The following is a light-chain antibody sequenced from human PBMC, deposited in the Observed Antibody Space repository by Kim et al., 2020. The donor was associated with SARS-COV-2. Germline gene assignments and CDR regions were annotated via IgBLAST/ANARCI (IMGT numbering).Light chain of an antibody. Sequence: ASVKVTCTLSRGHSSYAIAWHQQQPEKGPRYLMKLNSDGSHSKGDGIPDRFSGSSSGAERYLTISSLQSEDEADYYCQTWGTGIVVFGGGTQLTVL. CDR1: RGHSSYA. CDR3: QTWGTGIVV. V-gene: IGLV4-69*01. J-gene: IGLJ2*01. CDR2: LNSDGSH.